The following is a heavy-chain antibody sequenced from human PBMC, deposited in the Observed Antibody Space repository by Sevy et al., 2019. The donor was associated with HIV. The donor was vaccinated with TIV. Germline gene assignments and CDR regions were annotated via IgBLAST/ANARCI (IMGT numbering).Heavy chain of an antibody. J-gene: IGHJ3*02. Sequence: GGSLRLSCAASGFTFSSYAMHWVRQAPGKGLEWVAVISYDGSNKYYADSVKGRFTISRDNSKNTLYLQMNSLRAEDTAVYYCARDAENYDSSGDAFDIWGQGTMVTVSS. CDR3: ARDAENYDSSGDAFDI. CDR2: ISYDGSNK. D-gene: IGHD3-22*01. V-gene: IGHV3-30-3*01. CDR1: GFTFSSYA.